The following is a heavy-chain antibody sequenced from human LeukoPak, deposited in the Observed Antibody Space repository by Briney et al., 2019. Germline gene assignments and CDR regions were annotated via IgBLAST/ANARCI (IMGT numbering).Heavy chain of an antibody. CDR3: ARQSPLHDAFDI. V-gene: IGHV1-69*05. CDR1: GGTFSSYA. Sequence: SVKVSCKASGGTFSSYAISWVRQAPGQGLEWMGGIIPIFGTANYAQKFQGRVTITTDESTSTAYMELSSLRSEDTAVYYCARQSPLHDAFDIWGQGTMVTVSS. J-gene: IGHJ3*02. CDR2: IIPIFGTA.